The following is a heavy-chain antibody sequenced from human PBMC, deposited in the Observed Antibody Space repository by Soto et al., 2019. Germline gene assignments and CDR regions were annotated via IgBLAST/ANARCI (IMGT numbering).Heavy chain of an antibody. Sequence: ASVKVSCKASGYTFTSYYTHWVRQAPGQGLEWMGIINPSGGSTSYAQKFQGRVTMTRDTSTSTVYMELSSLRSEDTAVYYCAKPFGNYDHAFDIWGQGTMVTVSS. CDR2: INPSGGST. J-gene: IGHJ3*02. D-gene: IGHD1-7*01. CDR3: AKPFGNYDHAFDI. V-gene: IGHV1-46*01. CDR1: GYTFTSYY.